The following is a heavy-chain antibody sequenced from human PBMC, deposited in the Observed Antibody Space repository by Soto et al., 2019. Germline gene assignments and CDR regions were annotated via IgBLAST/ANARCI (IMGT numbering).Heavy chain of an antibody. CDR3: AKQFSGWSYYFDY. CDR2: ISYDGSTR. Sequence: QVQLVESGGGVVQPGRSLRLSCAASGFTFSTNAMHWVRQAPGKGLEWVAVISYDGSTRYYADSMKGRFTISRENSKNTLYLQMNNLRAEDTAVYYCAKQFSGWSYYFDYWGQGTLVTVSS. CDR1: GFTFSTNA. V-gene: IGHV3-30-3*02. D-gene: IGHD6-19*01. J-gene: IGHJ4*02.